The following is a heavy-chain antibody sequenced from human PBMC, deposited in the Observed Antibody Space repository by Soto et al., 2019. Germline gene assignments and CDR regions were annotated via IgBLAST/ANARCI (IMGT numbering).Heavy chain of an antibody. D-gene: IGHD6-19*01. CDR2: TYYRSNWRH. V-gene: IGHV6-1*01. CDR3: ARGVAGSGFDL. CDR1: GDRVSSNTAA. Sequence: SQTHSLTYALSGDRVSSNTAAWNWIRSSPSRGLEWLGRTYYRSNWRHDYAVSVKSRITVNPDTSKNHFSLQLNSVTPDDTAVYYCARGVAGSGFDLWGQGTLVTV. J-gene: IGHJ4*02.